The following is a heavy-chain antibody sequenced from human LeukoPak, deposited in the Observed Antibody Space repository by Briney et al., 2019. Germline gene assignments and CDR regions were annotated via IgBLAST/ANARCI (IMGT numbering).Heavy chain of an antibody. Sequence: PGGSLRLSCAAAGFSFGSYSMSWVRQAPGKALEWVSSIMSSSRNIYYADSVKGRFTISRDNAKNSVYLQLSSLRAEDTAVYYCATTRAPSNGRVLYYMDVWGKGTTVTVSS. CDR1: GFSFGSYS. D-gene: IGHD3-3*01. J-gene: IGHJ6*03. CDR2: IMSSSRNI. CDR3: ATTRAPSNGRVLYYMDV. V-gene: IGHV3-21*01.